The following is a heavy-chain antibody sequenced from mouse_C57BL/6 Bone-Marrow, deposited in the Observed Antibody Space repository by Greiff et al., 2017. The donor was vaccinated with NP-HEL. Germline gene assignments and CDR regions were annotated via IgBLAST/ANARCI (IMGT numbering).Heavy chain of an antibody. D-gene: IGHD2-4*01. CDR3: ARDYYDFPMDY. CDR2: INPSSGYT. CDR1: GYTFTSYW. Sequence: QVQLQQSGAELAKPGASVKLSCKASGYTFTSYWMHWVKQRPGQGLEWIGYINPSSGYTKYNQKFKDKATLTADKSSSTAYMPLSSLTSEDSAVYYCARDYYDFPMDYWGRGTSVTVTA. J-gene: IGHJ4*01. V-gene: IGHV1-7*01.